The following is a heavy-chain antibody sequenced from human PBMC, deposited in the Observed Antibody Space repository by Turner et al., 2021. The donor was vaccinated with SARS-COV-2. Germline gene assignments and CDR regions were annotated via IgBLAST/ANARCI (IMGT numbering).Heavy chain of an antibody. V-gene: IGHV4-34*01. J-gene: IGHJ4*02. Sequence: QVQLQQWGAGLLKPSETLSLTCAVYGGSFSGYYWSWIRQPPGKGLEWIGEIDHGESTNYNPSLKSRVTISVDTSKNQFSLKLSSVTAADTAVYYCARSGWSLWYFDYWGQGTLVTVSS. CDR2: IDHGEST. CDR3: ARSGWSLWYFDY. D-gene: IGHD6-19*01. CDR1: GGSFSGYY.